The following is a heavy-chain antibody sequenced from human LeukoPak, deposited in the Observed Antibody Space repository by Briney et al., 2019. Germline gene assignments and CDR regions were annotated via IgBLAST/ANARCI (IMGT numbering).Heavy chain of an antibody. CDR3: ARSITMIVVVTLADY. CDR1: GFTFSSYG. Sequence: PGGSLRLSCAASGFTFSSYGMHWVRQAPGKGLEWVAVISYDESNKYYADSVKGRFTISRDNSKNTLYLQMNSLRAEDTAVYYCARSITMIVVVTLADYWGQGTLVTVSS. J-gene: IGHJ4*02. V-gene: IGHV3-30*03. D-gene: IGHD3-22*01. CDR2: ISYDESNK.